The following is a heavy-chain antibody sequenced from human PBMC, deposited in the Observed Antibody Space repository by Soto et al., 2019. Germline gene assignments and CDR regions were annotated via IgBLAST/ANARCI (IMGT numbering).Heavy chain of an antibody. CDR2: IYPGDSDT. V-gene: IGHV5-51*01. CDR1: GYSFTIYW. J-gene: IGHJ6*02. D-gene: IGHD3-22*01. CDR3: ARHGPRVYYDNSDYYYCGMDV. Sequence: PGESLKISCKGSGYSFTIYWIGWVRQMPGKGLAWMGIIYPGDSDTRYSPSFQGQVTISADKSISTAYLQWSSLKASDTAMYYCARHGPRVYYDNSDYYYCGMDVWGQGTTVTVSS.